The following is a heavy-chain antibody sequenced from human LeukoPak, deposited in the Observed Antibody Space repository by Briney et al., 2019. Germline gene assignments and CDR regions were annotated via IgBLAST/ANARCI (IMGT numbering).Heavy chain of an antibody. V-gene: IGHV3-23*01. D-gene: IGHD1-1*01. CDR2: ISGNAHST. CDR3: ATDLRTPSA. J-gene: IGHJ5*02. Sequence: GGSLRLSCAASGFTFRTSAMSWVRQAPGKGLERVSSISGNAHSTYYADSVKGRFTISRDNSKNTLYLQMNSLRAEDTAVYYCATDLRTPSAWGQGALVTVSS. CDR1: GFTFRTSA.